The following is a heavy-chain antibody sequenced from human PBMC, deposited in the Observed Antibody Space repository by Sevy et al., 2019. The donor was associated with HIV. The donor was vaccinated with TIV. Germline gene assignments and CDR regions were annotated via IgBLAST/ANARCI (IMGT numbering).Heavy chain of an antibody. CDR3: TAGVGASDFDY. J-gene: IGHJ4*02. CDR2: IKSKTEGATR. V-gene: IGHV3-15*01. Sequence: GGSLRLSCAASGFSFSNAWMSWVRQAPGKGLEWVGRIKSKTEGATRDFAAPVKGRLLISRDDSKNTVYLQMNSLKTEDTAVYYCTAGVGASDFDYWGQGTLVTISS. CDR1: GFSFSNAW. D-gene: IGHD1-26*01.